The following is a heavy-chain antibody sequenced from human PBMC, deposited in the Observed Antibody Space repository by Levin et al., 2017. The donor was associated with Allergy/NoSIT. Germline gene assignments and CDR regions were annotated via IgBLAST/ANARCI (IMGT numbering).Heavy chain of an antibody. CDR1: GGSISSSSYY. CDR3: ARAIAVAGTANFDY. Sequence: SQTLSLTCTVSGGSISSSSYYWGWIRQPPGKGLEWIGSIYYSGSTYYNPSLKSRVTISVDTSKNQFSLKLSSVTAADTAVYYCARAIAVAGTANFDYWGQGTLVTVSS. CDR2: IYYSGST. D-gene: IGHD6-19*01. V-gene: IGHV4-39*01. J-gene: IGHJ4*02.